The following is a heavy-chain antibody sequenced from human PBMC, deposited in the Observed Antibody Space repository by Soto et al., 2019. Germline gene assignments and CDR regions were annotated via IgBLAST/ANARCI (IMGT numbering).Heavy chain of an antibody. CDR1: AFPLSVYC. D-gene: IGHD3-10*01. V-gene: IGHV3-23*01. Sequence: GGALRLSCAAPAFPLSVYCSTVGRPAPGKGLEWVSSVSGSGGSTYYADSVKGRFTLSRDNSRNTLSLQMNTLRAEDTAVYYCARDLVYGSGGFDYWGQGTLVTVSS. CDR2: VSGSGGST. J-gene: IGHJ4*02. CDR3: ARDLVYGSGGFDY.